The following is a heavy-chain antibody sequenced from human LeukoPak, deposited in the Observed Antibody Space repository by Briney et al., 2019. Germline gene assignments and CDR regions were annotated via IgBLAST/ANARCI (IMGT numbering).Heavy chain of an antibody. CDR3: ARTDDGNYYYGMDV. V-gene: IGHV4-59*01. CDR2: VSYSGST. Sequence: PSETLSLTCSVSGGSISTYYWSWIRQPPGKGLEWIGYVSYSGSTNYNPSLKNRVTISVDTSKNQFSLKLSSVTAADTAVYYCARTDDGNYYYGMDVWGQGTTVTVSS. D-gene: IGHD1-1*01. J-gene: IGHJ6*02. CDR1: GGSISTYY.